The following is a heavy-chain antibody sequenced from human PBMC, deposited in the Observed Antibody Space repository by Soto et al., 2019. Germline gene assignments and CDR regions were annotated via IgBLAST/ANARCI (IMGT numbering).Heavy chain of an antibody. CDR3: AKDRVAVAGEFDY. D-gene: IGHD6-19*01. CDR2: ISGSGGAT. J-gene: IGHJ4*02. CDR1: GFTFSKYS. Sequence: LRLSCAASGFTFSKYSMSWVRQAPGKGLEWDSAISGSGGATYYADSVKGRFTISRDNSKNTLYLQMNSLRAEDTAVYYCAKDRVAVAGEFDYWGQGTLVTVSS. V-gene: IGHV3-23*01.